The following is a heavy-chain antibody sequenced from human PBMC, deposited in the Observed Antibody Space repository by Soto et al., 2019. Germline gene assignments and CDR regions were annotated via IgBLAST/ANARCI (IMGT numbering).Heavy chain of an antibody. CDR2: IYQSRST. D-gene: IGHD6-13*01. J-gene: IGHJ4*02. V-gene: IGHV4-4*02. CDR3: ARVSATIAAAAIFDY. CDR1: GGAISSSKW. Sequence: SETLSLTCAVSGGAISSSKWWSWVRQPPGKGLEWIGEIYQSRSTNYNPSLESRVRMSVDKSRNQFSLKLTSVSAADTAVYYCARVSATIAAAAIFDYWGQGTLVTVSS.